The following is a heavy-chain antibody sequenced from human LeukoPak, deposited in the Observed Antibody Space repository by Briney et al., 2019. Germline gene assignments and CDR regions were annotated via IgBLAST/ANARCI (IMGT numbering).Heavy chain of an antibody. Sequence: GGSLRLSCAASRFTFSSYAMSWVRQAPGKGLEWVPAISGSGGSTYYADSVKGRFTISRDNSKNTLYLQMNSLRADDTAVYYCAKDPSLITGTSGFDYWGQGTLVTVSS. D-gene: IGHD1-20*01. CDR3: AKDPSLITGTSGFDY. CDR2: ISGSGGST. V-gene: IGHV3-23*01. CDR1: RFTFSSYA. J-gene: IGHJ4*02.